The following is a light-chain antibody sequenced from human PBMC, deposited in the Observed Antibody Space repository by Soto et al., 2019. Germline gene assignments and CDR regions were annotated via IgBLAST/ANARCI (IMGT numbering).Light chain of an antibody. J-gene: IGKJ1*01. V-gene: IGKV1-5*01. CDR3: KQYSSYSRT. Sequence: DIQMTQSPSTLSASVGDRVTITCRASQSISSWLAWYQQKPGKAPKLLIYDASSLESGVPSRFSGSGSGTEFPLTISSLQPDDFATYYCKQYSSYSRTFGQGTKVDIK. CDR1: QSISSW. CDR2: DAS.